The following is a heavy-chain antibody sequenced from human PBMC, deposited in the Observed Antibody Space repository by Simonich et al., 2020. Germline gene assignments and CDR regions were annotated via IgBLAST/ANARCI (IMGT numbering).Heavy chain of an antibody. CDR2: IYYSGST. Sequence: QLQLQESGPGLVKPSETLSLTCTVSGGSISSSSYYWGWIRQPPGKGLARIGSIYYSGSTYNNPSLKSRVTISVDTTKNQFSLKLSSVTAADTAVYYCARHAGFAFDIWGQGTMVTVSS. CDR3: ARHAGFAFDI. J-gene: IGHJ3*02. D-gene: IGHD6-13*01. CDR1: GGSISSSSYY. V-gene: IGHV4-39*01.